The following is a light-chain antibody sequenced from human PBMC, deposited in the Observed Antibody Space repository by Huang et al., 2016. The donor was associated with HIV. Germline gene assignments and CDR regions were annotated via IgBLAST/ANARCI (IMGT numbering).Light chain of an antibody. V-gene: IGKV3-15*01. CDR3: QQYDNWPPFT. CDR1: QSVRSN. Sequence: EIVMTQSPGTLSVSPGERATLSCRASQSVRSNLAWYQQKPGQAPRLLIYDASTRATGVPARFSGSGSGTQFTLSISSLQSEDFAVYYCQQYDNWPPFTIGPGTKVDIK. J-gene: IGKJ3*01. CDR2: DAS.